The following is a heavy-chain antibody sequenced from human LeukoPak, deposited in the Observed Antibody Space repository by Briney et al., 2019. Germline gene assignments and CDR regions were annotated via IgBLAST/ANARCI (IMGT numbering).Heavy chain of an antibody. CDR2: INAGNGNT. V-gene: IGHV1-3*01. D-gene: IGHD3-9*01. CDR3: ARDSTYYDILTGYPGDY. J-gene: IGHJ4*02. CDR1: GYTFTSYA. Sequence: GASVKVSCKASGYTFTSYAMHWVRQAPGQRLEWMGWINAGNGNTKYSQKFQGRVTITRDTSASTAYMDLSSLRSEDTAVYYCARDSTYYDILTGYPGDYWGQGTLVTVSS.